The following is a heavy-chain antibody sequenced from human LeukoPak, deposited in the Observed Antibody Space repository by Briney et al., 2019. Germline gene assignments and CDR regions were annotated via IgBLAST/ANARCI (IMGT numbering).Heavy chain of an antibody. CDR1: GFTFSSYA. V-gene: IGHV3-23*01. D-gene: IGHD6-13*01. CDR2: ISGSGGST. Sequence: GGSLRLSCAASGFTFSSYAMSWVRQAPGKGLEWVSAISGSGGSTYYADSVKGRFTISRDNSKNTLYLQMNSLRAEDTAVYYCSKLNKGPTIAAAANWFDPWGQGTLVTVSS. J-gene: IGHJ5*02. CDR3: SKLNKGPTIAAAANWFDP.